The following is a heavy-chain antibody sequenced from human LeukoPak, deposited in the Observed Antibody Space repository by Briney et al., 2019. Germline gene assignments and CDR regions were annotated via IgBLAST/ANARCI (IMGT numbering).Heavy chain of an antibody. CDR1: GFTFSNAW. J-gene: IGHJ6*02. V-gene: IGHV3-15*07. D-gene: IGHD6-25*01. Sequence: GGSLRLSCAASGFTFSNAWMNCVRQAPGKGLEWVGRIKSKTDGGTTDYAAPVKGRFTISRDDSKNTLYLQMNSLKTEDTAVYYCTTTAGSGVEVYYYYGMDVWGQGTTVTVSS. CDR3: TTTAGSGVEVYYYYGMDV. CDR2: IKSKTDGGTT.